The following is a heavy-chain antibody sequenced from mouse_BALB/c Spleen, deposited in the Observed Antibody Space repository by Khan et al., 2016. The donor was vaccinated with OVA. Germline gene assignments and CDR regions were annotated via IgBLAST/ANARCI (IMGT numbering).Heavy chain of an antibody. CDR3: VRDGAYHRNDGWFAY. Sequence: LEESGAELARPGASVKMSCKASGYTFTSYTIHWIKERPGQGLEWIGYINPSNGYTNYNQKFKDEATLTTDKSSTTAYLQLSSLTSDDSAVYNCVRDGAYHRNDGWFAYWGQGTLVTVSA. V-gene: IGHV1-4*01. CDR1: GYTFTSYT. D-gene: IGHD2-14*01. J-gene: IGHJ3*01. CDR2: INPSNGYT.